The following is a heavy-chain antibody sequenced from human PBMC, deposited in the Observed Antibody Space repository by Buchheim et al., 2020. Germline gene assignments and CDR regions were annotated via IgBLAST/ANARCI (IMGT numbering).Heavy chain of an antibody. Sequence: QVQLVESGGGVVQPGRSLRLSCAASGFTFSRYHMHWVRQAPGKGLEWLAVISYDGSHKYYADSVKGRFNISSDNSKNTLYLQMNSLRAEDTAVYYCAKDRSYCSGGSCPNYFDYWGQGTL. J-gene: IGHJ4*02. CDR2: ISYDGSHK. CDR1: GFTFSRYH. D-gene: IGHD2-15*01. V-gene: IGHV3-30*18. CDR3: AKDRSYCSGGSCPNYFDY.